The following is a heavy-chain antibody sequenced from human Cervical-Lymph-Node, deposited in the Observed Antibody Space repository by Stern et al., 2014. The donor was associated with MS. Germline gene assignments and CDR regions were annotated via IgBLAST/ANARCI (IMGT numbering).Heavy chain of an antibody. CDR3: ARGRGGNYRYYFDY. J-gene: IGHJ4*02. CDR2: ISSGGSYI. CDR1: GFTFSSYS. Sequence: VQLVQSGGGLVKPGGSLRLSCAASGFTFSSYSMNWVRQAPGKGLEWVASISSGGSYIYYADSLKGRFTIARDNAKNTLYLQMNSRRAEDTAVYYCARGRGGNYRYYFDYWGQGTLVTVSS. D-gene: IGHD4-23*01. V-gene: IGHV3-21*01.